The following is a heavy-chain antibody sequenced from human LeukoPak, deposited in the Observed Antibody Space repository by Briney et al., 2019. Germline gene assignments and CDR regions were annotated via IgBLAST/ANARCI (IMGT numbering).Heavy chain of an antibody. CDR3: AKAEVRGVIISDY. D-gene: IGHD3-10*01. CDR1: GYTFTDYY. Sequence: APVKVSCMASGYTFTDYYMHWVRQAPGQGLEWMGWMNPNSGGTNYAQKFLGRVTMTRDTSITTAYMELNRLTSDDTAVYYCAKAEVRGVIISDYWGQGTLVTVSS. CDR2: MNPNSGGT. J-gene: IGHJ4*02. V-gene: IGHV1-2*02.